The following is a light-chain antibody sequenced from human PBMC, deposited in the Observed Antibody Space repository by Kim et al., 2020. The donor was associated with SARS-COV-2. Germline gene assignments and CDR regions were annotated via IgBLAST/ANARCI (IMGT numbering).Light chain of an antibody. CDR3: CSYAGSYTMV. CDR2: DVS. V-gene: IGLV2-11*01. Sequence: GRSVTISCTGTSRDVGGYNYVSWYQQHPGKAPKLMIYDVSKRPSGVPDRFSGSKSGNTASLTISGLQAEDEADYYCCSYAGSYTMVFGGGTQLTVL. CDR1: SRDVGGYNY. J-gene: IGLJ2*01.